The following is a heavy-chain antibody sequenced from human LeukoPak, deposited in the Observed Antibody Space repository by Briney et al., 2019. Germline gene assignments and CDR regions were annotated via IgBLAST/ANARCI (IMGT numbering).Heavy chain of an antibody. V-gene: IGHV4-4*02. CDR2: IYHSGST. CDR1: GGSISSSNW. J-gene: IGHJ4*02. D-gene: IGHD2-15*01. Sequence: SETLSLTCAVSGGSISSSNWWSWVRQPPGKGLEWIGEIYHSGSTNYNPSLKSRVTISVDKSKNQFSLKLSSVTAADTAVYYCARDIGYCSGGSCYRTGTFDYWGQGTLVTVSS. CDR3: ARDIGYCSGGSCYRTGTFDY.